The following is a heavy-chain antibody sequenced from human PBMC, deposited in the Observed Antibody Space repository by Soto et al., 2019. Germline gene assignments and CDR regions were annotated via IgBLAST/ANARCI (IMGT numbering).Heavy chain of an antibody. V-gene: IGHV4-59*08. J-gene: IGHJ6*03. CDR2: IYYSGST. CDR3: ARHYSGYDWARSYYYYYMDV. Sequence: QVQLQESGPGLVKPSETLSLTCTVSGGSISSYYWSWIRQPPGKGLEWIGYIYYSGSTNYNPSLKSRVTISVDTSKNQFSLKLSSVTAADTAVYYCARHYSGYDWARSYYYYYMDVWGKGTTVTVSS. CDR1: GGSISSYY. D-gene: IGHD5-12*01.